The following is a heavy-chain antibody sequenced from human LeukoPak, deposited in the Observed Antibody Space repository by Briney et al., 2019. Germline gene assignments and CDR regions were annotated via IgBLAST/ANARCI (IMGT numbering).Heavy chain of an antibody. CDR3: ATESYSGSYLYAFDI. V-gene: IGHV1-69*06. CDR1: GGTFSSYA. Sequence: GASVKVSCKASGGTFSSYAISWVRQAPGQGLEWMGGIIPIFGTANYAQKFQGRVTMTEDTSTDTAYMELSSLRSEDTAVYYCATESYSGSYLYAFDIWGQGTMVTVSS. J-gene: IGHJ3*02. D-gene: IGHD1-26*01. CDR2: IIPIFGTA.